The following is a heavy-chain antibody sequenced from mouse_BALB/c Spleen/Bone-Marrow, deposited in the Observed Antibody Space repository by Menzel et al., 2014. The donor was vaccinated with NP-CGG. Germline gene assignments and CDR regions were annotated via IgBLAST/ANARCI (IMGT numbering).Heavy chain of an antibody. CDR2: IRNKANGYTT. CDR3: ARSLYPRAMDY. D-gene: IGHD2-1*01. J-gene: IGHJ4*01. Sequence: EVMLVESGGGLVQPGGSLRLSCATSGLTFTDYYMSWVRQPPGKALEWLGFIRNKANGYTTEYSVSVKGRFTISRDNSQSILYLQMNTLRAEDSATYYCARSLYPRAMDYWGQGTSVTVSS. CDR1: GLTFTDYY. V-gene: IGHV7-3*02.